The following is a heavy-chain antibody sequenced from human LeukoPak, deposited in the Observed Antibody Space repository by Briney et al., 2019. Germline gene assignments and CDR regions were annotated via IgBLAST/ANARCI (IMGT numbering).Heavy chain of an antibody. CDR1: GFTFSSYW. V-gene: IGHV3-7*01. Sequence: PGGSLRLSCAASGFTFSSYWMSWVRQAPGKGLEWEANIKQDGSEKSYVHSVKGRFTISRDNAKNSLYLQMNSLRAEDTAVFYCARAAYDYGDYRNWFDPWGQGTLVTVSS. J-gene: IGHJ5*02. CDR3: ARAAYDYGDYRNWFDP. CDR2: IKQDGSEK. D-gene: IGHD4-17*01.